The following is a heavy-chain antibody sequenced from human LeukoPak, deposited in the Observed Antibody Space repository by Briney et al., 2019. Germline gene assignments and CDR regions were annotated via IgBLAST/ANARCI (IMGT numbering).Heavy chain of an antibody. CDR3: ARDPAHSSGPFDC. D-gene: IGHD3-22*01. V-gene: IGHV3-48*03. Sequence: GGSLRLSCAASGFTFSNYKMNWVRQAPGKGLEWVSYIRSSGSTIYYADSVKGRFTISRDNAKNSLYLQMNSLRDEDTAVYYCARDPAHSSGPFDCWGQGTLVTVSS. J-gene: IGHJ4*02. CDR2: IRSSGSTI. CDR1: GFTFSNYK.